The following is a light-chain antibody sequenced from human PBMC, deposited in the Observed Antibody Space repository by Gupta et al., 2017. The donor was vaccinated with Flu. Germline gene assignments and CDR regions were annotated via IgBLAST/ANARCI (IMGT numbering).Light chain of an antibody. Sequence: KTTRSTGVSDNIATISVRWYQQKPDQAPVLGVYDDSDRPSGIPDRFSGSNYEGTATLTISRVEAGDEADYYCHVWDHTTDHRMFGGGTKLTVL. V-gene: IGLV3-21*03. CDR3: HVWDHTTDHRM. CDR1: NIATIS. CDR2: DDS. J-gene: IGLJ3*02.